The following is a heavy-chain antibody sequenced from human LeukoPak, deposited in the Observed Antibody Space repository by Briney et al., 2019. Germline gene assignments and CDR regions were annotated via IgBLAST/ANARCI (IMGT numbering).Heavy chain of an antibody. CDR3: AKVYYDFWSGYVPYFDY. CDR1: GFTFSSYG. Sequence: GGSLRLSCAASGFTFSSYGIHWVRQAPGKGLEWVAVISYDGSNKYYADSVKGRFTISRDNSKNTLYLQMNSLRAEDTAVYYCAKVYYDFWSGYVPYFDYWGQGTLVTVSS. CDR2: ISYDGSNK. D-gene: IGHD3-3*01. V-gene: IGHV3-30*18. J-gene: IGHJ4*02.